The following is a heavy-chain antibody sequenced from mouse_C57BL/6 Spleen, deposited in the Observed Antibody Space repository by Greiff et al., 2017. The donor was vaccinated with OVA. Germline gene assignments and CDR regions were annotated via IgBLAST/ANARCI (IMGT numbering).Heavy chain of an antibody. V-gene: IGHV10-1*01. CDR1: GFSFNTYA. D-gene: IGHD2-4*01. J-gene: IGHJ3*01. CDR2: IRSKSNNYAT. Sequence: EVKVVESGGGLVQPKGSLKLSCAASGFSFNTYAMNWVRQAPGKGLEWVARIRSKSNNYATYYADSVKDRFTISRDDSESMLYLQMNNLKTEDTAMYYCVIGGDYDGWFAYWGQGTLVTVSA. CDR3: VIGGDYDGWFAY.